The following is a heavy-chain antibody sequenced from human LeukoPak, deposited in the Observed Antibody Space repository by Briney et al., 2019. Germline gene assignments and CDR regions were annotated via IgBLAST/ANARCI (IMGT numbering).Heavy chain of an antibody. CDR3: ARNYDILTGPSPYYYYGMDV. CDR1: GGSISSGDYY. V-gene: IGHV4-61*08. J-gene: IGHJ6*02. D-gene: IGHD3-9*01. Sequence: SSETLSLTCAVSGGSISSGDYYWSWIRQPPGKGLEWIGYIHYSGSTNYNPSLKSRVTISVDTSKNQFSLKLSSVTAADTAVYYCARNYDILTGPSPYYYYGMDVWGQGTTVTVSS. CDR2: IHYSGST.